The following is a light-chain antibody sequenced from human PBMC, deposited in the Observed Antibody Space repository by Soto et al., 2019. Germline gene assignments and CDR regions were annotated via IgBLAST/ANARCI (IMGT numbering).Light chain of an antibody. CDR2: DAS. CDR3: QQRSNFLT. Sequence: EIVLTQSPATLSLSPGERATLSCRASQSVSSYLAWYQQKPGQAPRLLIYDASNRATGIPARFSGSGSGTDFTLTISSLEPEDFAFYCCQQRSNFLTFGGGTKVDI. V-gene: IGKV3-11*01. J-gene: IGKJ4*01. CDR1: QSVSSY.